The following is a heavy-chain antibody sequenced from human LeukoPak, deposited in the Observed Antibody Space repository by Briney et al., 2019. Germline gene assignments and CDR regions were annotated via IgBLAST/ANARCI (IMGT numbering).Heavy chain of an antibody. Sequence: GRSLRLSCAASGFTFSSYDMHWVRQAPGKGLEWVAVIWYDGSNKYYADSVKGRFTISRDNSKNTLYLQMNSLRAEDTAVYYCAKADFWSSSSAFDYWGQGTLVTVSS. CDR2: IWYDGSNK. J-gene: IGHJ4*02. CDR1: GFTFSSYD. V-gene: IGHV3-33*06. D-gene: IGHD3-3*01. CDR3: AKADFWSSSSAFDY.